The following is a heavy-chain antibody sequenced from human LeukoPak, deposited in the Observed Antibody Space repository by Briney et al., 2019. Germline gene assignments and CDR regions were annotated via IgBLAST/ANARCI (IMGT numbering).Heavy chain of an antibody. Sequence: GGSLRLSCAASGFTFSSYSMNWVRQAPGKGLEWVSYISGTSTTIYYADSVKGRFTISRDNAKNSLYLQMNSLRNDDTAVYYCARDGTWGPGTLVTVSS. D-gene: IGHD1-26*01. CDR1: GFTFSSYS. CDR2: ISGTSTTI. J-gene: IGHJ5*02. V-gene: IGHV3-48*02. CDR3: ARDGT.